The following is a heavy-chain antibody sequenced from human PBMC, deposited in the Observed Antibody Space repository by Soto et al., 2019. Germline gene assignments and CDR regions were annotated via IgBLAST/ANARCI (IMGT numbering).Heavy chain of an antibody. D-gene: IGHD3-10*01. CDR2: INHSGST. J-gene: IGHJ6*02. Sequence: SLTCAVYGGSFSGYYWSWIRQPPGKGLEWIGEINHSGSTNYNPSLKSRVTISVDTSKNQFSLKLSSVTAADTAVYYCARGGRVRGVLGYYYGMDVWGQGTTVTVSS. V-gene: IGHV4-34*01. CDR1: GGSFSGYY. CDR3: ARGGRVRGVLGYYYGMDV.